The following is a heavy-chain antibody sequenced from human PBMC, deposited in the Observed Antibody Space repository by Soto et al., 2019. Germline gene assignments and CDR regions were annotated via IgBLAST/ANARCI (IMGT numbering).Heavy chain of an antibody. CDR1: GFSFSVFG. Sequence: GGSLILSCVASGFSFSVFGMHWVRQFPGKGLEWVAVISNDGSKRYYIDSVEGRFTISRDDSKNTLYLQMDSLRVDDTAVYYCAKDKVQYCDSWSRKRWFDHWSQGT. CDR2: ISNDGSKR. J-gene: IGHJ5*02. V-gene: IGHV3-30*18. D-gene: IGHD3-3*01. CDR3: AKDKVQYCDSWSRKRWFDH.